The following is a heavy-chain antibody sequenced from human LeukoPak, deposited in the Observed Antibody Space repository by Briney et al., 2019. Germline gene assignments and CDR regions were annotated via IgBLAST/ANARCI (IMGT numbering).Heavy chain of an antibody. V-gene: IGHV1-8*01. Sequence: ASVKVSCKASGYTFTSYDIEWVRQATGQAPEWMGWMNPNNGKIGYAQKFQGRVTMTRDTSISTAYMELSSLRSEDTAVYYCARYDYSGHDAFDIWGQGTMVTVSS. CDR3: ARYDYSGHDAFDI. J-gene: IGHJ3*02. D-gene: IGHD4-11*01. CDR1: GYTFTSYD. CDR2: MNPNNGKI.